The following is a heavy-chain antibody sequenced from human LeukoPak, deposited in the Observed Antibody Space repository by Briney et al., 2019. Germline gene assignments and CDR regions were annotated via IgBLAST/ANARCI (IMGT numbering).Heavy chain of an antibody. CDR1: GFTVSSNY. V-gene: IGHV3-53*01. CDR3: ARGGERWLQFNY. Sequence: GGSLRLSCAASGFTVSSNYMRWVRQAPGKGLEWVSVIYSGGSTYYADSVKGRFTISRDSSKNTLYLQMNSLRAEDTAVYYCARGGERWLQFNYWGQGTLVTVSS. CDR2: IYSGGST. J-gene: IGHJ4*02. D-gene: IGHD3-16*01.